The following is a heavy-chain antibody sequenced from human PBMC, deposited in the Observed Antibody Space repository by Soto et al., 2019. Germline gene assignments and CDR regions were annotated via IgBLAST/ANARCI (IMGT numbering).Heavy chain of an antibody. V-gene: IGHV4-34*01. Sequence: SETLSLTCAVYGGSFSGYYWSWIRQPPGKGLEWIGEINHSGSTNYNPSLKSRVTISVDTSKNQFSLKLSSVTAADTAVYYCARLLARTTICGGLARVGVWGRESTVGVSS. D-gene: IGHD3-3*01. CDR1: GGSFSGYY. CDR2: INHSGST. CDR3: ARLLARTTICGGLARVGV. J-gene: IGHJ6*01.